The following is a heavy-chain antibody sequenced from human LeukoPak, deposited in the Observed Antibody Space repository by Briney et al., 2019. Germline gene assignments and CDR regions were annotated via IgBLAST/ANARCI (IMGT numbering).Heavy chain of an antibody. D-gene: IGHD6-25*01. Sequence: SETLSLTCAVYGGSFSGYYCSWIRRPPGKGLEWIGEINHSGSTYYNSSLKSRVTISLDTSKNQFSLKLSSVPAADTAVYYCAYSSGSIDYWGQGTLVTVSS. J-gene: IGHJ4*02. CDR1: GGSFSGYY. CDR2: INHSGST. V-gene: IGHV4-34*01. CDR3: AYSSGSIDY.